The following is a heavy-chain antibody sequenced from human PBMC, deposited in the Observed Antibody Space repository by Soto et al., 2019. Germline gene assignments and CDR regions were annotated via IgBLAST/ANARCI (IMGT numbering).Heavy chain of an antibody. D-gene: IGHD2-8*01. V-gene: IGHV4-34*01. CDR1: GGSFSGYY. Sequence: QVQLQQWGAGLLKPTETLSLTCAVYGGSFSGYYWSWIRQPPGKGLEWIGEITHSGSTNYNPSLKSRVTISVDTSKSQFSLKLSSVTAADTAVYYCARDVMATNLYHWYFDLWGRGPLVTVSS. CDR2: ITHSGST. J-gene: IGHJ2*01. CDR3: ARDVMATNLYHWYFDL.